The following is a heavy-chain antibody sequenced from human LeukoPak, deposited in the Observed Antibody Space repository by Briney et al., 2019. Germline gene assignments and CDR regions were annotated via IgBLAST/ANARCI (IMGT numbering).Heavy chain of an antibody. Sequence: SLRLXCAASXFTFSSYAMSWVRQAPGKGLEWVSAISGSGGSTYYADSVKGRFTISRDNSKNTLYLQMNSLRAEDTAVYYCAKDRTPGDYYYYYGMDVWGQGTTVTVSS. D-gene: IGHD4-23*01. CDR2: ISGSGGST. CDR3: AKDRTPGDYYYYYGMDV. CDR1: XFTFSSYA. J-gene: IGHJ6*02. V-gene: IGHV3-23*01.